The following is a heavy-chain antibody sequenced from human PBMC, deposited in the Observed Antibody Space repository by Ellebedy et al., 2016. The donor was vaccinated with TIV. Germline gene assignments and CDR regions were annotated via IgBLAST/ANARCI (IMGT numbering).Heavy chain of an antibody. J-gene: IGHJ4*02. V-gene: IGHV3-7*03. CDR3: AKDSGRSGWISDY. D-gene: IGHD3-10*01. CDR2: IKKDGSEK. Sequence: PGGSLRLSCAASGFTFSSYWMTWVRQAPGKGLEWVANIKKDGSEKYYVDSVKGRFTISRDSSKNTLYLQMNSLRVEDTAIYFCAKDSGRSGWISDYWGQGTLVTVSS. CDR1: GFTFSSYW.